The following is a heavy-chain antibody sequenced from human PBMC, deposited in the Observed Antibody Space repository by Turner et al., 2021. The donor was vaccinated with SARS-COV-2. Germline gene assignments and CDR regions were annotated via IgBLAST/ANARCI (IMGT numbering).Heavy chain of an antibody. V-gene: IGHV3-21*01. CDR2: ISSSSTYI. Sequence: EVQLVESGGGLVKPGGSLILSCAASGFTFSSYSMNWVRQAPGKGLEWVSSISSSSTYINYADSVKCRFTISRDNAKNSLYLQVNSLRAEDTAVYYCARDRGPFAEAAFDIWGQGTMVTISS. CDR1: GFTFSSYS. CDR3: ARDRGPFAEAAFDI. D-gene: IGHD3-10*01. J-gene: IGHJ3*02.